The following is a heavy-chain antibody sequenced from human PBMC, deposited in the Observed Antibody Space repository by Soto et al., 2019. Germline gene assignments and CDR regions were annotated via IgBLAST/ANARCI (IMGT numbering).Heavy chain of an antibody. Sequence: PSETLSLTCTVSGGSISSGGYYWSWIRQHPGKGLEWIGYLYYSGSTYYNPSLKSRVTISVDTSKNQFSLKLSSVTAADTAVYYCAREDYDFWSGNRWWFDPWGQGTLVTVSS. J-gene: IGHJ5*02. CDR2: LYYSGST. CDR1: GGSISSGGYY. D-gene: IGHD3-3*01. V-gene: IGHV4-31*03. CDR3: AREDYDFWSGNRWWFDP.